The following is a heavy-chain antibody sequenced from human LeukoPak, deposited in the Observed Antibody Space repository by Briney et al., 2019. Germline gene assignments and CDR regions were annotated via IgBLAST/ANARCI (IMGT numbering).Heavy chain of an antibody. CDR3: ARVRSRSGYSYGYLDAFDI. CDR1: GGSISSSSYY. CDR2: IYYSGST. J-gene: IGHJ3*02. Sequence: SETLSLTCTVSGGSISSSSYYWGWIRQPPGKGLEWIGSIYYSGSTYYNPSLKSRVTISVDTSKNQFSLKLSSVTAADTAVYYCARVRSRSGYSYGYLDAFDIWGQGTMVTVSS. V-gene: IGHV4-39*07. D-gene: IGHD5-18*01.